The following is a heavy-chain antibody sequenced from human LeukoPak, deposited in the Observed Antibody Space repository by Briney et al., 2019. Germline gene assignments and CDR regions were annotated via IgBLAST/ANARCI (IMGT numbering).Heavy chain of an antibody. V-gene: IGHV3-21*01. Sequence: SGGSLRLSCAASGFTFSSYSMNWVRQAPGKGLEWVSSISSSSSYIYYADSVKGRFTISRDNAKNSLYLQMNSLRAEDTAVYYCARDFVQGNTPGYWGQGTLVTVSS. CDR2: ISSSSSYI. D-gene: IGHD4-23*01. J-gene: IGHJ4*02. CDR1: GFTFSSYS. CDR3: ARDFVQGNTPGY.